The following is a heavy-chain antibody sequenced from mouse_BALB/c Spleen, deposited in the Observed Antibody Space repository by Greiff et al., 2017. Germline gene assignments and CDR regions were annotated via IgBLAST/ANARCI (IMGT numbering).Heavy chain of an antibody. J-gene: IGHJ3*01. D-gene: IGHD2-4*01. CDR3: ARDLDYDEDGFAY. Sequence: VQVVESGPGLVAPSQSLSITCTVSGFSLTSYGVHWVRQPPGKGLEWLGVIWAGGSTNYNSALMSRLSISKDNSKSQVFLKMNSLQTDDTAMYYCARDLDYDEDGFAYWGQGTLVTVSA. CDR2: IWAGGST. V-gene: IGHV2-9*02. CDR1: GFSLTSYG.